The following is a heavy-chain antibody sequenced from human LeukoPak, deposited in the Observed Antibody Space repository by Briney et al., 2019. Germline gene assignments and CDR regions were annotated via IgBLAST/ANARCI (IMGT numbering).Heavy chain of an antibody. D-gene: IGHD2-2*01. CDR3: ARGSKGQLLQDLYYFDY. Sequence: PGGSLRLSCAASGFTFSSYSMNWVRQAPGKGLEWVSSISSSSSYIYYADSVKGRFTISRDNAKNSLYLQMNSLRAEDTAAYYCARGSKGQLLQDLYYFDYWGQGTLVTVSS. V-gene: IGHV3-21*01. CDR2: ISSSSSYI. CDR1: GFTFSSYS. J-gene: IGHJ4*02.